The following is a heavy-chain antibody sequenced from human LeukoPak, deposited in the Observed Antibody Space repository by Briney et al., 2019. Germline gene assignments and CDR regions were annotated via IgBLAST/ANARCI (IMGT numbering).Heavy chain of an antibody. J-gene: IGHJ4*02. V-gene: IGHV4-34*01. CDR2: INHSGST. Sequence: PSETLSLTCAVYGGSFSGYYWSWIRQPPGKGLEWIGEINHSGSTNYNPSLKSRVTISVDTSKNQFSLKLSSVTAADTAVYYCAREKDYYDSSGYYPSPYFDWGQGTLVTVSS. D-gene: IGHD3-22*01. CDR3: AREKDYYDSSGYYPSPYFD. CDR1: GGSFSGYY.